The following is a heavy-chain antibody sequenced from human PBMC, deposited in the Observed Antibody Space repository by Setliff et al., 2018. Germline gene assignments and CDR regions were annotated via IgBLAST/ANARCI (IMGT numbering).Heavy chain of an antibody. CDR3: ARGDIVLMVYALDY. Sequence: ASVKVSCKASGYTFTSYDINWVRQATGQGLEWMGWMNPNSGNTGYAQKFQGRVTMTRNTSISTAYMELRSLRSDDTAVYYCARGDIVLMVYALDYWGQGTLVTSPQ. V-gene: IGHV1-8*02. J-gene: IGHJ4*02. CDR1: GYTFTSYD. CDR2: MNPNSGNT. D-gene: IGHD2-8*01.